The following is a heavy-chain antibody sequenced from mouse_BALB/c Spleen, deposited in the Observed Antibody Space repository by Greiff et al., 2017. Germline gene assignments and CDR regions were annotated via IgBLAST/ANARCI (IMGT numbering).Heavy chain of an antibody. V-gene: IGHV3-8*02. D-gene: IGHD2-1*01. CDR1: GDSITSGY. Sequence: VQLQQSGPSLVKPSQTLSLTCSVTGDSITSGYWNWIRKFPGNKLEYMGYISYSGSTYYNPSLKSRISITRDTSKNQYYLQLNSVTTEDTATYYCARGGYGNKYYYAMDYWGQGTSVTVSS. CDR3: ARGGYGNKYYYAMDY. J-gene: IGHJ4*01. CDR2: ISYSGST.